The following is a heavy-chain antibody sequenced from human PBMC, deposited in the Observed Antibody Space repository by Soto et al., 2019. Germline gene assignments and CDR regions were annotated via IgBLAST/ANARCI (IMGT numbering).Heavy chain of an antibody. Sequence: GGSLRLSCAGSGFIVSSYYMSRVRQAPGKRLEWISVIDSGGSTYYADSVKVRFTISRDNSENTLYLQLNGLRAEDTAVYYCAHLGGNGCFADSFDVWGQGTMVTVSS. V-gene: IGHV3-53*01. CDR1: GFIVSSYY. J-gene: IGHJ3*01. D-gene: IGHD1-26*01. CDR3: AHLGGNGCFADSFDV. CDR2: IDSGGST.